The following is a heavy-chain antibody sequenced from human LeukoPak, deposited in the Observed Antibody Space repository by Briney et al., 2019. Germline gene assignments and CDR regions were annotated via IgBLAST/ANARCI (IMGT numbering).Heavy chain of an antibody. Sequence: GGSLRLSCAASGFTFSSDSMNWVRQAPGKGLEWVSYISSSSSSIYYADSVKGRLTISRDNAKNSLYMQMNSLRAEDTAVYYCARDLGLDYWGQGTLVTVSS. CDR3: ARDLGLDY. CDR1: GFTFSSDS. V-gene: IGHV3-48*01. D-gene: IGHD1-26*01. CDR2: ISSSSSSI. J-gene: IGHJ4*02.